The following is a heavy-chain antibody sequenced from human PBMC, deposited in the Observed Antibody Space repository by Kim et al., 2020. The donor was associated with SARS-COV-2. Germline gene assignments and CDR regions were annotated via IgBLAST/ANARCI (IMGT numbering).Heavy chain of an antibody. CDR1: GVTFSSYW. J-gene: IGHJ6*02. D-gene: IGHD3-22*01. CDR2: INSDGSST. V-gene: IGHV3-74*01. CDR3: AREIVVVILYGMDV. Sequence: GGSLRLSCAASGVTFSSYWMHWVRQAPGKGMGWVSRINSDGSSTSYADSVKGRFTISRDNAKNTLYLQMNSLRAEDTAVYYCAREIVVVILYGMDVWGQGTTVTVSS.